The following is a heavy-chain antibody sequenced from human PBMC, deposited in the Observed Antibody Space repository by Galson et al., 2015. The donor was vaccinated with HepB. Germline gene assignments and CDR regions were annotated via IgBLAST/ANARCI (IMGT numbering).Heavy chain of an antibody. CDR3: ARGGMATIGGPTFDY. D-gene: IGHD5-24*01. Sequence: SVKVSCKASGYTFTTYNINWVRQAPGQGLEWMGNAKYTQKLKGRVTMTTDTSTNTAYMELRSLRSDDTAIYYCARGGMATIGGPTFDYWGQGTLVTVSS. V-gene: IGHV1-18*01. CDR1: GYTFTTYN. J-gene: IGHJ4*02.